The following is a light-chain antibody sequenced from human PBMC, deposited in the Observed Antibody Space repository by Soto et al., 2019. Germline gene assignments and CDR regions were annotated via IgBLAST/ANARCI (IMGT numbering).Light chain of an antibody. CDR3: QQSFSTPPT. CDR2: DAS. Sequence: DIQMTQSPSSLSASVGDRVTITCRASQTISRFLNWYQWKPGKAPKFLIHDASNLQSGVPTRFSGSGSGTDFTLTISSLQPEDFATYYCQQSFSTPPTFGQGTKLDIK. J-gene: IGKJ2*01. CDR1: QTISRF. V-gene: IGKV1-39*01.